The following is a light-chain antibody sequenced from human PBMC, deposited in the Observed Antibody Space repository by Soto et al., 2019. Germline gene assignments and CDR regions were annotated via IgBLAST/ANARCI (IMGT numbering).Light chain of an antibody. J-gene: IGLJ1*01. CDR1: SSDVGSYNF. CDR2: EDT. V-gene: IGLV2-23*01. CDR3: FSYAGSTYV. Sequence: SALTQPASVSGSPGQSITISCTGTSSDVGSYNFVSWYQQYPGKVPKLMIYEDTKRPSGVSNRFSGSKSGNTASLTISGLQAEDEADYYCFSYAGSTYVFGTGTKLTVL.